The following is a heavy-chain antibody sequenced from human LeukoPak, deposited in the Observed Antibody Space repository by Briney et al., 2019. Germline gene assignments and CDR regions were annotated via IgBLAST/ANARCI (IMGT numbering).Heavy chain of an antibody. Sequence: ASVKVSCKASGYTFTSYDINWVRQATGQGLEWMGWMNPNSGNTGYAQKFQGRVTMTRNTSISTAYMELSSLRSEDTAVYYCARGSLAAAGTNYYYYGMDVWGQGTTVTVSS. CDR3: ARGSLAAAGTNYYYYGMDV. V-gene: IGHV1-8*01. D-gene: IGHD6-13*01. CDR1: GYTFTSYD. J-gene: IGHJ6*02. CDR2: MNPNSGNT.